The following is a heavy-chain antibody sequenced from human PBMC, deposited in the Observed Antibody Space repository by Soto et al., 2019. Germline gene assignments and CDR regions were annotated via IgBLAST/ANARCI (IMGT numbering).Heavy chain of an antibody. V-gene: IGHV1-3*01. CDR3: ARDDILRYFDWFPRPFDY. D-gene: IGHD3-9*01. J-gene: IGHJ4*02. CDR1: GYTFTSYA. Sequence: KGRGASVKVSCKASGYTFTSYAMHWVRQAPGQRLEWMGWINAGNGNTKYSQKFQGRVTITRDTSASTAYMELSSLRSEDTAVYYCARDDILRYFDWFPRPFDYWGQGTLVTVSS. CDR2: INAGNGNT.